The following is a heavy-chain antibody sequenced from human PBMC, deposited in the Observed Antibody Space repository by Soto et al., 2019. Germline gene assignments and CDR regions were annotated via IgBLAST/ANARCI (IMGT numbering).Heavy chain of an antibody. CDR2: INDSGST. D-gene: IGHD3-3*01. CDR3: ASGPARPYYAFCSGSILGSVR. CDR1: GGSISSDGCY. J-gene: IGHJ5*02. Sequence: PSETLSLTCTVSGGSISSDGCYWSWIRQSPEKGLEWLGYINDSGSTYYRPSLRSRLLISIDTSKNQFSLRLRTVTAADAAVYYCASGPARPYYAFCSGSILGSVRWGQGTLVTVYS. V-gene: IGHV4-30-4*01.